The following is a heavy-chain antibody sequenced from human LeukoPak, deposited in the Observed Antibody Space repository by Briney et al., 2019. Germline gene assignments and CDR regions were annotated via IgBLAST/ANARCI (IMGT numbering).Heavy chain of an antibody. V-gene: IGHV3-30-3*01. CDR1: GFSFSHYA. D-gene: IGHD5-18*01. Sequence: GGSLRLSCAASGFSFSHYALHWVRQAPGKGLEWLAFISYDGNVKYYADSVKGRFTVSRDDSKITLYLQMTSLRTEDTALYYCARDFSTKYSQDYWGQGTLVAVSS. CDR3: ARDFSTKYSQDY. J-gene: IGHJ4*02. CDR2: ISYDGNVK.